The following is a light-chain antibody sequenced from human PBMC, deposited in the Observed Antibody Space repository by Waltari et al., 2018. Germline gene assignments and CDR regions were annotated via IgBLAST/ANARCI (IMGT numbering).Light chain of an antibody. CDR3: QQIKSYPIT. J-gene: IGKJ4*01. V-gene: IGKV1-9*01. CDR2: AAA. Sequence: DIQLTQSPSFLPSSVGDRVTISCRASQGISTYLAWFQQKPGKAPRRLIYAAAILQGGVPSRFSGSGSGTDFTLTISSLQPEDFGTYYCQQIKSYPITFGGGTKVEVK. CDR1: QGISTY.